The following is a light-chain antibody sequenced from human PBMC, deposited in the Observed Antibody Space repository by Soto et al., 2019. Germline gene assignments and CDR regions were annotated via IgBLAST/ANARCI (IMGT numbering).Light chain of an antibody. J-gene: IGLJ1*01. CDR1: SSDVGSYNR. CDR2: EVS. Sequence: QSALTQPPSVSGSPGQSVTISCTGTSSDVGSYNRVSWYQQPPGTAPKLMIYEVSNRPSGVPDRFPGSKSGNTASLTISGLQAEDEADYYCSSYTSSSTYVFGTGTKVTVL. V-gene: IGLV2-18*02. CDR3: SSYTSSSTYV.